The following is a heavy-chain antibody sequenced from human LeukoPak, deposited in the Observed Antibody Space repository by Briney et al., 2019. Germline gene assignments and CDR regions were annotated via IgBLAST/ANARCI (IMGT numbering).Heavy chain of an antibody. J-gene: IGHJ6*03. CDR2: IYDSGST. D-gene: IGHD3-22*01. V-gene: IGHV4-59*01. CDR1: GGSIKSYY. Sequence: SETLSLTCTVSGGSIKSYYWSWIRQPPGKGLEWTGYIYDSGSTNYSPSLKSRVTISLDAAKDQFSLRLSSVTAADTALYYCARVRWLNAYYHYYYMDVWGKGTTVTVSS. CDR3: ARVRWLNAYYHYYYMDV.